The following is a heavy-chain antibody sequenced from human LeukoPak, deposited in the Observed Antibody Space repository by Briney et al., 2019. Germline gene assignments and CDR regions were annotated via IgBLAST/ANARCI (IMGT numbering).Heavy chain of an antibody. D-gene: IGHD3-16*01. V-gene: IGHV3-23*01. CDR2: IGGRGTRT. Sequence: GRSLRLSCAASGFRSSDFTMTWVRQAPGKGPEWVSAIGGRGTRTYYADSLGGRFTISRDNSKDMLYLQMNSLKVEDTATYYCGKEGGAWGQGTKVTVSS. CDR1: GFRSSDFT. J-gene: IGHJ5*02. CDR3: GKEGGA.